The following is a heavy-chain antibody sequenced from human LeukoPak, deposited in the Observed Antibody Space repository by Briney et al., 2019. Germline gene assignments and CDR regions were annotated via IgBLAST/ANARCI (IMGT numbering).Heavy chain of an antibody. J-gene: IGHJ4*02. V-gene: IGHV5-51*01. CDR2: IYPGVSDT. D-gene: IGHD2-2*02. CDR3: ARQEVLYHFAY. CDR1: GYSFTNYW. Sequence: GESLKISCKGSGYSFTNYWIGWVRQMPGKGLEWMGIIYPGVSDTTYSPPFQGKVTISADKSISTAYLQWNSLKASDTAMYYCARQEVLYHFAYRGQGTLVTVSS.